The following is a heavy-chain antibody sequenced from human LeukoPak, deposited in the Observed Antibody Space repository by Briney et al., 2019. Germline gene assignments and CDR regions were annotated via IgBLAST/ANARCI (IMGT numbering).Heavy chain of an antibody. CDR2: INPNSGGT. CDR1: GFIFTNYG. J-gene: IGHJ4*02. V-gene: IGHV1-2*02. D-gene: IGHD4-17*01. CDR3: AREEGTVTNFDY. Sequence: GASVKVSCKTSGFIFTNYGISWVRQAPGQGLEWMGWINPNSGGTNYAQKFQGRVTMTRDTSISTAYMELSRLRSDDTAVYYCAREEGTVTNFDYWGQGTLVTVSS.